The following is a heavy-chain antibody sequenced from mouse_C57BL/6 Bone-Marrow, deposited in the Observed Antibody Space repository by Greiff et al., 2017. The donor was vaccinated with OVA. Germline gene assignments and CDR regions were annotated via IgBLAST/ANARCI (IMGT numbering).Heavy chain of an antibody. Sequence: QVQLQQPGAELVMPGASVKLSCKASGYTFTSYWMHWVKQRPGQGLEWIGEIDPSDGYTNYNQKFKGKSTLTVDKSSSTAYMQLSSLPSEDSAVYYCARDYGCYPFAYWGQGTLVTVSA. J-gene: IGHJ3*01. CDR2: IDPSDGYT. CDR3: ARDYGCYPFAY. CDR1: GYTFTSYW. D-gene: IGHD2-3*01. V-gene: IGHV1-69*01.